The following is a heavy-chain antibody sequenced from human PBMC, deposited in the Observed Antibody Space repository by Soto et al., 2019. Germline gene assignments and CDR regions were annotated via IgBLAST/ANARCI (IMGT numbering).Heavy chain of an antibody. J-gene: IGHJ4*02. CDR3: VRASKHGEY. CDR1: GFAFSGYW. Sequence: EVQLVESGGDLVQPGGSLRLSCAASGFAFSGYWMHWDRQAPGKGLVWVTRINNDGSGTGYADSVKGRFTISRENARNTLYLQMNSLRAEDTAVYYCVRASKHGEYWGRGTLVTVSS. CDR2: INNDGSGT. V-gene: IGHV3-74*01.